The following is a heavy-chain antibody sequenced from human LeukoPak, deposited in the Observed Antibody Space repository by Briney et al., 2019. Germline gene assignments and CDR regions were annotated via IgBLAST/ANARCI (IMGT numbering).Heavy chain of an antibody. CDR1: GFTFNNYA. D-gene: IGHD3-10*01. CDR2: ISGDGVST. V-gene: IGHV3-23*01. Sequence: GGSLRLSCAASGFTFNNYALTWVRQTPGKGLECVSAISGDGVSTYYADSVKGRFTISKDNSKNTLYLQMNSLRAEDTAVYYCAKDKKFVRFGEQYYFDYWGQGTLVTVSS. J-gene: IGHJ4*02. CDR3: AKDKKFVRFGEQYYFDY.